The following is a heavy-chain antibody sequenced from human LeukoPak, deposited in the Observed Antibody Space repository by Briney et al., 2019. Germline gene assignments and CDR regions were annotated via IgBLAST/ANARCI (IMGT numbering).Heavy chain of an antibody. V-gene: IGHV5-51*01. J-gene: IGHJ6*02. CDR2: IYPGDSDP. D-gene: IGHD3-9*01. CDR3: ARLRRLRYFDWLIEDYYYYYGMDV. Sequence: GESLKISCKGSGYTFTTYWIGWVRQMPGKGLEWMGIIYPGDSDPRYSPSFQGQVTISADKSISTAYLQWSSLKASDTAMYYCARLRRLRYFDWLIEDYYYYYGMDVWGQGTTVTVSS. CDR1: GYTFTTYW.